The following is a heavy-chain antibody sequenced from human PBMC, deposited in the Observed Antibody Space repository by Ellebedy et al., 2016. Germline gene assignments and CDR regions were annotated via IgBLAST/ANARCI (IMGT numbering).Heavy chain of an antibody. CDR1: GGSISSGGYY. J-gene: IGHJ6*03. Sequence: SETLSLXXTVSGGSISSGGYYWSWIRQHPGKGLEWIGYIYYSGSTYYNPSLKSRVTISVDTSKNQFSLKLSSVTAADTAVYYCARGGGVVVPAASPYYYYYMDVWGKGTTVTVSS. V-gene: IGHV4-31*03. CDR2: IYYSGST. D-gene: IGHD2-2*01. CDR3: ARGGGVVVPAASPYYYYYMDV.